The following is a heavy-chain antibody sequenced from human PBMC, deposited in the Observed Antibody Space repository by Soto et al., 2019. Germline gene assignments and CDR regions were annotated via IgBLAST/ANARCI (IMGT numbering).Heavy chain of an antibody. V-gene: IGHV4-39*01. CDR3: ARGVGSAALDY. J-gene: IGHJ4*02. Sequence: SETLSLTCTVSGGSVSSSSYYWGWVRQPPGKGLEWIGSVYYSGSTYYNPSLESRVTISVDKSKNQFSLKLISVSAADTAVYYCARGVGSAALDYWGQGTLVTVSS. D-gene: IGHD6-25*01. CDR1: GGSVSSSSYY. CDR2: VYYSGST.